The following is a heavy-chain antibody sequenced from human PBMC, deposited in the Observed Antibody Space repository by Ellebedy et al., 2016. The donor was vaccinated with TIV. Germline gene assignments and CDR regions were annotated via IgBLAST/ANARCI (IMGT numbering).Heavy chain of an antibody. CDR2: IKSKTNGGTT. CDR3: TTVGLHPTKVWGSYRYASDDSPLDY. V-gene: IGHV3-15*07. Sequence: GESLKISCAASDFTFSNAWMNWVRQAPGKGLEWVGRIKSKTNGGTTDYAAPVKGRFTISRDDSKNTLYLQMNSLKTDDTAVYYCTTVGLHPTKVWGSYRYASDDSPLDYWGQGTLVTVSS. D-gene: IGHD3-16*02. CDR1: DFTFSNAW. J-gene: IGHJ4*02.